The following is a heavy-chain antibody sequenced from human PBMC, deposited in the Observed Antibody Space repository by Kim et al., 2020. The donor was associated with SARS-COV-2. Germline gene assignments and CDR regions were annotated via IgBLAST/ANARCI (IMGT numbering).Heavy chain of an antibody. CDR3: ARDHFWSGYSDY. D-gene: IGHD3-3*02. Sequence: YYNPSLKSRVTISVDTSKNQFSLKLSSVTAADTAVYYCARDHFWSGYSDYWGQGTLVTVSS. V-gene: IGHV4-39*07. J-gene: IGHJ4*02.